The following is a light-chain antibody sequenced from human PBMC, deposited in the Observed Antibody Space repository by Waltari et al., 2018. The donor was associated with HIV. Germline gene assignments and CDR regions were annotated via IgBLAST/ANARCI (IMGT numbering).Light chain of an antibody. CDR2: GKD. J-gene: IGLJ2*01. Sequence: SSGLTQDPVVFVTLGQTVTMKCQGDTLQTYSVTWYQWRPGPVPVVVSFGKDKRPSGIPDRFSAATSGDTATLTITAVQAEDEADYYCNSRDTSGGHFVLFGGGTKLTVL. CDR1: TLQTYS. V-gene: IGLV3-19*01. CDR3: NSRDTSGGHFVL.